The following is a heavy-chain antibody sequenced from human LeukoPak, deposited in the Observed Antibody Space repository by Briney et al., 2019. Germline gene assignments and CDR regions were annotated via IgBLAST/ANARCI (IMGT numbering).Heavy chain of an antibody. Sequence: SETLSLTCTVSGYSISTGYYWDWIRQPPGKGLEWIGTFYHGGSTYYNPSLKSRLTISVDTSRNQFSLKLSSVSAADTAVYYCARYSGMGYSPGTYSNSWGQGTRVTVSS. CDR2: FYHGGST. J-gene: IGHJ4*02. V-gene: IGHV4-38-2*02. CDR1: GYSISTGYY. D-gene: IGHD1-26*01. CDR3: ARYSGMGYSPGTYSNS.